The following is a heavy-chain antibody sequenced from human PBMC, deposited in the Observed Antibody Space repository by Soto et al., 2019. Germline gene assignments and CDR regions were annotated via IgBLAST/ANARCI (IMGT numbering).Heavy chain of an antibody. CDR1: GFTFSGSA. D-gene: IGHD6-19*01. V-gene: IGHV3-73*01. Sequence: QPGGSLRLSCAGSGFTFSGSAIHWVRQASGKGLEWVGRIRSKANGYATFYAASVKGRFTVSRDDSKNTAFLQMNSLKIEDTAVYYCTRHVPPSTSGWYGHWGQGTLVTVSS. J-gene: IGHJ4*02. CDR2: IRSKANGYAT. CDR3: TRHVPPSTSGWYGH.